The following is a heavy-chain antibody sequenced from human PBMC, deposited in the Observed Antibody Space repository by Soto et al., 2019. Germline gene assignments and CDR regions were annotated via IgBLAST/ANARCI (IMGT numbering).Heavy chain of an antibody. J-gene: IGHJ6*02. CDR3: TRHVDDRSGSWYYGMDV. CDR2: IRSKANSYAT. Sequence: EVQLVESGGGLVQPGGSLKLSCAASGFTFSGSAMHWVRQASGKGLEWVGRIRSKANSYATAYAASVKGRFTISRDDSKNTAYLQMNSLKTEDTAVYYCTRHVDDRSGSWYYGMDVWGQGTTVTVSS. D-gene: IGHD6-13*01. V-gene: IGHV3-73*02. CDR1: GFTFSGSA.